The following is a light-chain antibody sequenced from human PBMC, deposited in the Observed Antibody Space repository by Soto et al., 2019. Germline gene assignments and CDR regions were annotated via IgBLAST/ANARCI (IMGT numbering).Light chain of an antibody. CDR2: AAS. CDR1: QSVSSNF. Sequence: EVVLTQSPGTLSLSPGERASLSCRASQSVSSNFLAWYQQKPDQAPRLLIYAASRRATGIPDRFSGSGSVTNLAFTLSLLETEDFALYCCHPYDSSFGFGEVIKLEIK. V-gene: IGKV3-20*01. J-gene: IGKJ2*03. CDR3: HPYDSSFG.